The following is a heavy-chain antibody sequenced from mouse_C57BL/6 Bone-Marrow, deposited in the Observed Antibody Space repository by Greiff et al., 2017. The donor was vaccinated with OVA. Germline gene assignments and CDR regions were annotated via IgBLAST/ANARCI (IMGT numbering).Heavy chain of an antibody. Sequence: EVQLMESGGGLVKPGGSLKLSCAASGFTFSSYAMSWVRQTPEKRLEWVATISDGGSYTYYPDNVKGRFTISRDNAKNNLYLQMSHLKSEDTAVYYCARDDDGYVSFDYWGQGTTLTVSS. D-gene: IGHD2-3*01. CDR3: ARDDDGYVSFDY. J-gene: IGHJ2*01. CDR2: ISDGGSYT. CDR1: GFTFSSYA. V-gene: IGHV5-4*01.